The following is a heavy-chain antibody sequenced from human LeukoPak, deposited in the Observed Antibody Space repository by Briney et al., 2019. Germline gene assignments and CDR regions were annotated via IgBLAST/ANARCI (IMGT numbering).Heavy chain of an antibody. D-gene: IGHD3-22*01. CDR1: GFTFSSYE. Sequence: PGGSLRLSCAASGFTFSSYEMNWVRQAPGKGLEWVSYISSSGSTIYYADSVKGRFTISRDNAKNSLYLQMDSLRAEDTAVYYCARDFMGVVVDEYYFDYWGQGTLVTVSS. CDR3: ARDFMGVVVDEYYFDY. J-gene: IGHJ4*02. CDR2: ISSSGSTI. V-gene: IGHV3-48*03.